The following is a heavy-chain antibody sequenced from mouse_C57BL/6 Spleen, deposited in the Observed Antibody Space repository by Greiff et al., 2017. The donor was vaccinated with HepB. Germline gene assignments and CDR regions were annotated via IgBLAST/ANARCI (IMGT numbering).Heavy chain of an antibody. V-gene: IGHV1-82*01. CDR2: IYPGDGDT. CDR3: ARGGYDYWYFDV. CDR1: GYAFSSSW. D-gene: IGHD2-3*01. J-gene: IGHJ1*03. Sequence: VQLQQSGPELVKPGASVKISCKASGYAFSSSWMNWVKQRPGKGLEWIGQIYPGDGDTNYNGKFKGKATLTADKSSSTAYMQLSSLTSEDSAVYFCARGGYDYWYFDVWGTGTTVTVSS.